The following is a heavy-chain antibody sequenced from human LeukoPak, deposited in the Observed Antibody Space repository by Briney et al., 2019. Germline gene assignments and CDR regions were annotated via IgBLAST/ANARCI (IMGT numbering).Heavy chain of an antibody. CDR2: ISHSGST. V-gene: IGHV4-34*01. Sequence: PSETLSLTCAVYGGSFSGYYWSWIRQSPGTGLEWIGEISHSGSTNYNPSLKSRVTISADKSKNQFSLKLSSVTAADTAVYYCARNRPGGFLFDYWGQGTLVTVSS. CDR3: ARNRPGGFLFDY. CDR1: GGSFSGYY. D-gene: IGHD5-12*01. J-gene: IGHJ4*02.